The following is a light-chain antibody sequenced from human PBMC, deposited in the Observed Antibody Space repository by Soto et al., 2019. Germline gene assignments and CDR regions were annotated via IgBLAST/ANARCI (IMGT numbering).Light chain of an antibody. CDR1: SGSIASNY. J-gene: IGLJ2*01. Sequence: FMLTQPHSVSESPGKTVTIPCTRSSGSIASNYVQWYQQRPGSAPTTVIYEDNQRPSGVPDRFSGSIDSSSNSASLTISGLKTEDEPDYYCQSYDSSNHVVFGGGTKLTVL. V-gene: IGLV6-57*04. CDR3: QSYDSSNHVV. CDR2: EDN.